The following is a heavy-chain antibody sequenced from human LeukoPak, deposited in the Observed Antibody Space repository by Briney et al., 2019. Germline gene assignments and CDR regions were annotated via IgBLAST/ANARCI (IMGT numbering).Heavy chain of an antibody. V-gene: IGHV7-4-1*02. CDR1: GYTFTNYA. D-gene: IGHD2-15*01. J-gene: IGHJ4*02. CDR2: INTNTGNP. Sequence: ASVKVSCKASGYTFTNYAMNWVRQAPGQGLEWMGWINTNTGNPTYAQGFTGRFVFSLDTSVSTAYLQISSLKAEDTAVYYCARRPSVVTATADDYWGQGTLVTVSS. CDR3: ARRPSVVTATADDY.